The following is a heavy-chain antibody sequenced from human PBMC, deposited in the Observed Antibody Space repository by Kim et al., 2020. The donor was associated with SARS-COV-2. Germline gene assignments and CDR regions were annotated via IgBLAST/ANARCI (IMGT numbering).Heavy chain of an antibody. Sequence: VKVSCKTSGYTFSSYGISWVRQAPGQGLEWIGWISTYNGQTIYAQKFQDRVTLTADTSTTTVNMELRTLRSDDTAVYYCARHRTFFYGSGTYYSNWFDP. J-gene: IGHJ5*02. V-gene: IGHV1-18*01. CDR1: GYTFSSYG. CDR3: ARHRTFFYGSGTYYSNWFDP. CDR2: ISTYNGQT. D-gene: IGHD3-10*01.